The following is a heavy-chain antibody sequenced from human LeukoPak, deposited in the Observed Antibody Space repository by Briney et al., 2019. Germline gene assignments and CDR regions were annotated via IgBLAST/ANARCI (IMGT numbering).Heavy chain of an antibody. J-gene: IGHJ3*02. D-gene: IGHD2-2*01. CDR3: ARAPDIVVVGAFDI. CDR1: GYTFTGYY. Sequence: ASVKVSCKASGYTFTGYYMHWVRQAPGQALEWMGWINPNSGGTNYAQKFQGRVTMNRDTSISTAYMELSRLRSDDTAVYYCARAPDIVVVGAFDIWGQGTMVTVSS. CDR2: INPNSGGT. V-gene: IGHV1-2*02.